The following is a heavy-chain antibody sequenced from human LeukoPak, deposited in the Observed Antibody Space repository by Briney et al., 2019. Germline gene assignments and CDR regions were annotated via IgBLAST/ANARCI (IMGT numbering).Heavy chain of an antibody. D-gene: IGHD3-10*01. Sequence: PGRSLRLSCVASGFTFSNYGMHWVRQAPGKGLEWVVVASYDGSNKYYVDSVKGRFTISRDNSKNTLNLQMNSLRAEDTAVYYCARDQYYYGSGSYYKSWFDPWGQGTLVTVSS. V-gene: IGHV3-30*03. CDR1: GFTFSNYG. CDR2: ASYDGSNK. CDR3: ARDQYYYGSGSYYKSWFDP. J-gene: IGHJ5*02.